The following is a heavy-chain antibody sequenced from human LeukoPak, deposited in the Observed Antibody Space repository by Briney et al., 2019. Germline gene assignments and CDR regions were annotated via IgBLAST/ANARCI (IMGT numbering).Heavy chain of an antibody. CDR1: GGSISSYY. D-gene: IGHD6-19*01. J-gene: IGHJ2*01. CDR2: IYYSGST. Sequence: PSETLSLTCTVSGGSISSYYWSWSRQPPGRGLEWIGYIYYSGSTNYNPSLKSRVTISVDTSKNQFSLKLSSVTAADTAVYYCARDKVAGTNWYFDLWGRGTLLTVSS. CDR3: ARDKVAGTNWYFDL. V-gene: IGHV4-59*01.